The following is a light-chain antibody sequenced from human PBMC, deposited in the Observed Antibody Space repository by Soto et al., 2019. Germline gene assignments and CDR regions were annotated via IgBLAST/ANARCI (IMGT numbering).Light chain of an antibody. V-gene: IGLV2-14*01. CDR3: SSYTSSTAYV. CDR2: EVS. J-gene: IGLJ1*01. CDR1: SSDVGGYNY. Sequence: QSALTQPASVSGSPGQSITISCTGTSSDVGGYNYVSWYQLHPGKAPKLMVYEVSNRPSGVSNRFSGSKSGNTASLTISGLKAEDEADYYCSSYTSSTAYVFGTGTKVTV.